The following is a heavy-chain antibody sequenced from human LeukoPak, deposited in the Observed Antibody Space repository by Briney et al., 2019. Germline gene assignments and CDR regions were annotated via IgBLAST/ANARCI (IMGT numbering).Heavy chain of an antibody. CDR2: ISANSGKT. Sequence: GASVKVSCKTSGYTFSSHGITWVRQAPGQGLEWMGWISANSGKTYYAQKFQGRVTMTTDTSTSTAYMELRSLRSDDTAVYYCARPNNYYDDNGYYNYFDPWGQGTLVTASS. CDR3: ARPNNYYDDNGYYNYFDP. J-gene: IGHJ5*02. CDR1: GYTFSSHG. V-gene: IGHV1-18*01. D-gene: IGHD3-22*01.